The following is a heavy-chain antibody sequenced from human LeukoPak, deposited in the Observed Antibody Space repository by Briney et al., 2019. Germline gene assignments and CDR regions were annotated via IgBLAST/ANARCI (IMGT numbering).Heavy chain of an antibody. CDR2: IVVGSGNT. CDR3: AADSGSYLDAFDI. V-gene: IGHV1-58*01. J-gene: IGHJ3*02. Sequence: SVKVSCKASGFTFTSSAVQWVRQARGQRLEWIGWIVVGSGNTNYAQKLQERVTITRDMSTSTAYMELSSLRSEDTAVYYCAADSGSYLDAFDIWGQGTMVTVSS. D-gene: IGHD1-26*01. CDR1: GFTFTSSA.